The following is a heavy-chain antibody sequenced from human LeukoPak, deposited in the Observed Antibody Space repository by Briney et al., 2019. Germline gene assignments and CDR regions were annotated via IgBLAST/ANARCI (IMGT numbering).Heavy chain of an antibody. Sequence: GGSLRLSCGASGFTFSSYWMSWVRQAPGKGLEWVANIKEDGSQKYYVDPVKGRLTISRDNAKNSLYLQMDSLGAEDTAVYYCASGPRYCRSNICYEDYWGQGTLVTVSS. D-gene: IGHD2-2*01. CDR2: IKEDGSQK. J-gene: IGHJ4*02. CDR3: ASGPRYCRSNICYEDY. V-gene: IGHV3-7*03. CDR1: GFTFSSYW.